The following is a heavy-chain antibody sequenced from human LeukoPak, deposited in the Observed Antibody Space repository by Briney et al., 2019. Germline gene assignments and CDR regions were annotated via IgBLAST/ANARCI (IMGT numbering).Heavy chain of an antibody. CDR1: GFTFSSYA. J-gene: IGHJ4*02. Sequence: GGSLRLSCAASGFTFSSYAMHWVRQAPGKGLEWVAVISYDGSNKYYADSVKGRFTISRDNSKNTLYLQMNSLRAEDTAVYYCARDAIVVVPAAMGYWGQGTLVTVSS. CDR3: ARDAIVVVPAAMGY. CDR2: ISYDGSNK. D-gene: IGHD2-2*01. V-gene: IGHV3-30-3*01.